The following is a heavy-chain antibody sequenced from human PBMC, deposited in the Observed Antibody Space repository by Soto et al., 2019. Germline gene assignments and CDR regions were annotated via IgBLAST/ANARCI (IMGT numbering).Heavy chain of an antibody. Sequence: EVQLVESGGGLVQPGGSLRLSCAASGFGFSNYEMNWVRQAPGKGLEWVSYITSSGGATMYAESVKGRFTISRDNAKDSLYLQMNSLRVEDTAVYYCARGDCKTSCYIGFWGHGALVTVSS. V-gene: IGHV3-48*03. D-gene: IGHD2-2*02. CDR3: ARGDCKTSCYIGF. CDR2: ITSSGGAT. CDR1: GFGFSNYE. J-gene: IGHJ4*01.